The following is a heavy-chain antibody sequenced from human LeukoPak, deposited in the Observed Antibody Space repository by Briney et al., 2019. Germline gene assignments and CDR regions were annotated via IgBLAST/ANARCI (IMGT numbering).Heavy chain of an antibody. CDR1: GGSISSGDYY. CDR3: ASSYYDFWSGRPARGLQDY. D-gene: IGHD3-3*01. CDR2: IYYSGST. J-gene: IGHJ4*02. Sequence: SETLSLTCTVSGGSISSGDYYWSWIRQPPGRGLEWFGYIYYSGSTYYNPSLKSRVIISVDTSKNQFSLKLSSVTAADTAVYYCASSYYDFWSGRPARGLQDYWGQGTLVTVSS. V-gene: IGHV4-30-4*01.